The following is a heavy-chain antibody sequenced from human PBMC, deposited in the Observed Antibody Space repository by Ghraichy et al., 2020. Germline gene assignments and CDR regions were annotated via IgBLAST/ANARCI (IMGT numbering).Heavy chain of an antibody. CDR2: ISSSSSYI. CDR3: ARDRETTVVTPFDY. CDR1: GFTFSSYS. Sequence: GGSLRLSCAASGFTFSSYSMNWVRQAPGKGLEWVSSISSSSSYIYYADSVKGRFTISRDNAKNSLYLQMNSLRAGDTAVYYCARDRETTVVTPFDYWGQGTLVTVSS. J-gene: IGHJ4*02. V-gene: IGHV3-21*01. D-gene: IGHD4-23*01.